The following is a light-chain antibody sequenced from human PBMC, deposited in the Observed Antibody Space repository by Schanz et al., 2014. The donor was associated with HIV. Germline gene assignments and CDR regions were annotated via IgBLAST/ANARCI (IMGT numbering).Light chain of an antibody. CDR3: QQANSFPPWT. CDR1: QTISNS. J-gene: IGKJ1*01. Sequence: DIQLTQSPALLSASVGDRVTITCRASQTISNSLAWYQQKPGKAPNLLIYTASSLESGVPSRFIGSGSGTDFTLTINGLQPEDFATYYCQQANSFPPWTFGQGTKV. V-gene: IGKV1-12*01. CDR2: TAS.